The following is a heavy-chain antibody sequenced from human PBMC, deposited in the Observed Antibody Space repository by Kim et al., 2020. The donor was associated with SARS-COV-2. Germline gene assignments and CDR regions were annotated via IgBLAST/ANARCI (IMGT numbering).Heavy chain of an antibody. CDR2: ISYDGSNK. V-gene: IGHV3-30*03. D-gene: IGHD3-10*01. CDR1: GFTFSSYG. J-gene: IGHJ5*02. Sequence: GGSLRLSCAASGFTFSSYGMHWVRPAPGKGLEWVAVISYDGSNKYYADSVKGRFTISRDNSKNTLYLQMNSLRAEDTAVFYCVSGLLWFGEFHAWFDPWGQGTLVTVSS. CDR3: VSGLLWFGEFHAWFDP.